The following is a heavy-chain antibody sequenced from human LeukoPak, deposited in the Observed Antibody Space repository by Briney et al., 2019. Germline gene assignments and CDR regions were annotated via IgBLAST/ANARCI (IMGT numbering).Heavy chain of an antibody. CDR2: IYSDGST. Sequence: GGSLRLSCAASGLAVSDNYMSWVRQAPGKGLEWVSVIYSDGSTYYADSVKGRFTIPRDNSKNTLYLQMNSLRAEDTAVYYCSRNYFDYWGQGTLVTVSS. J-gene: IGHJ4*02. V-gene: IGHV3-66*01. CDR3: SRNYFDY. CDR1: GLAVSDNY.